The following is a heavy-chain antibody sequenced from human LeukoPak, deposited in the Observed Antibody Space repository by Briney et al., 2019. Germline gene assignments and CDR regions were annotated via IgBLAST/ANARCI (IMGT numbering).Heavy chain of an antibody. J-gene: IGHJ4*02. D-gene: IGHD6-19*01. CDR3: ANPSGGAYSSGWYGFDY. V-gene: IGHV3-30*18. Sequence: GGSLRPSCAASGFTFSSYGMHWVRQAPGKGLEWVAVISYDGSNKYYADSVKGRFTISRDNSKNTLYLQMNSLRAEDTAVYYCANPSGGAYSSGWYGFDYWGQGTLVTVSS. CDR1: GFTFSSYG. CDR2: ISYDGSNK.